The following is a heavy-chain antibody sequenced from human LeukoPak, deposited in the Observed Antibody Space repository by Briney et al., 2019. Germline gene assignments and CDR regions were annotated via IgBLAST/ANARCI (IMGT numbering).Heavy chain of an antibody. CDR3: AADDSGSYRFDY. D-gene: IGHD1-26*01. V-gene: IGHV1-18*04. J-gene: IGHJ4*02. CDR1: GYTFTSYY. Sequence: ASVKVSCKASGYTFTSYYMHWVRQAPGQGLEWMGWISAYNGNTNYAQKLQGRVTMTTDTSTSTAYMELRSLRSDDTAVYYCAADDSGSYRFDYWGQGTLVTVSS. CDR2: ISAYNGNT.